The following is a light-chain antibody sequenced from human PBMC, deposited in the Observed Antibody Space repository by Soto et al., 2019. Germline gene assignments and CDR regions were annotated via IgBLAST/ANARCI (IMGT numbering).Light chain of an antibody. Sequence: EIVLTQFPGTLSLSPGERATLSCRASQSLHSNFLVWYQQKPGQAPRLLISSASRRATGIPDRFSGSGSGTDFTLTISRLDPEDFAVYYCHQSGISPRTFGHGTRVDVK. J-gene: IGKJ3*01. V-gene: IGKV3-20*01. CDR1: QSLHSNF. CDR2: SAS. CDR3: HQSGISPRT.